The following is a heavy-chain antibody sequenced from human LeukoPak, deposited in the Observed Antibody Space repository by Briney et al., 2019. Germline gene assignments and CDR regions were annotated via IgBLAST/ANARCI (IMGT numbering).Heavy chain of an antibody. J-gene: IGHJ1*01. D-gene: IGHD3-10*01. CDR2: ISGSGAYT. CDR3: AKYFASGSYYKLPH. V-gene: IGHV3-23*01. CDR1: GFTFSSYA. Sequence: GGSLRLSCAASGFTFSSYAMSWVRQAPGKGLEWVPTISGSGAYTYYADSVKGRFTISRDNSKNTLYPQMNSLRAEDTAVYYCAKYFASGSYYKLPHWGQGTLVTVSS.